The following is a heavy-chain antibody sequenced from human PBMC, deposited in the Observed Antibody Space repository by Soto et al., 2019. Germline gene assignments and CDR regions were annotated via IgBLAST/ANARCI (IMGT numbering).Heavy chain of an antibody. Sequence: SVKVSCKASGGTFSSYAISWVRQAPGQGLEWMGGIIPIFGTANYAQKFQGRVTITADESTSTAYMELRSLRSDDTAIYYCARERQYEPLLYWGQGTLVTVSS. CDR3: ARERQYEPLLY. CDR2: IIPIFGTA. V-gene: IGHV1-69*13. J-gene: IGHJ4*02. CDR1: GGTFSSYA. D-gene: IGHD3-16*01.